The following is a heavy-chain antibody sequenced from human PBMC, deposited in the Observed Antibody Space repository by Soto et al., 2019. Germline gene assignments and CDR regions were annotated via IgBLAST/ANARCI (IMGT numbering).Heavy chain of an antibody. CDR2: IYYSGST. D-gene: IGHD3-22*01. CDR1: GGSISSGGYY. Sequence: QVQLQESGPGLVKPSQTLSLTCTVSGGSISSGGYYWSWIRQHPGKGLEWIGYIYYSGSTYYNPSLKRRVTISVDTSKNQSALKLSSVAAADTAVYYCARAGYYYAADYWGQGTLVTVSS. J-gene: IGHJ4*02. V-gene: IGHV4-31*03. CDR3: ARAGYYYAADY.